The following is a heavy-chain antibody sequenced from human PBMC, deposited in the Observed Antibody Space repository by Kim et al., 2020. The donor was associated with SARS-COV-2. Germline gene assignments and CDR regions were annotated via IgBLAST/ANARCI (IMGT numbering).Heavy chain of an antibody. D-gene: IGHD3-10*01. Sequence: NFAQNFQGRATMTRDTSISTAHMELSGLRSDDTAVYYCARARNIELLADSWGQGTLVTVSS. J-gene: IGHJ5*01. CDR3: ARARNIELLADS. V-gene: IGHV1-2*02.